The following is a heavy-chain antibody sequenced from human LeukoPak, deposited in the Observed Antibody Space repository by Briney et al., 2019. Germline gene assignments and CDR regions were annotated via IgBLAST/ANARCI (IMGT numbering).Heavy chain of an antibody. CDR2: IYSGGST. V-gene: IGHV3-66*02. J-gene: IGHJ3*02. CDR3: ARDHTCSGGSCYSADAFDI. Sequence: GGSLRLSCAASGFTVSSNYMSWVRQAPGKGLEWVSVIYSGGSTYYADSVKGRFTISRDNSKNTLYLQMNSLRAEDTAVYYCARDHTCSGGSCYSADAFDIWGQGTMVTVSS. CDR1: GFTVSSNY. D-gene: IGHD2-15*01.